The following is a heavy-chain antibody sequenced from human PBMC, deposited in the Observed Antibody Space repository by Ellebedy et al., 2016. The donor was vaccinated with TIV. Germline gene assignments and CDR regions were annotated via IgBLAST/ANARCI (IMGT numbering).Heavy chain of an antibody. CDR1: GFTVSSNY. V-gene: IGHV3-53*01. CDR2: IYSGGST. CDR3: AREMRRGWGGMDV. D-gene: IGHD3-10*01. J-gene: IGHJ6*02. Sequence: PGGSLRLSCAASGFTVSSNYMSWVRQAPGKGLEWVSVIYSGGSTYYADSVKGRFTISRDNSKNTLYLQMNSLRDEDTAVYYCAREMRRGWGGMDVWGQGTTVTVSS.